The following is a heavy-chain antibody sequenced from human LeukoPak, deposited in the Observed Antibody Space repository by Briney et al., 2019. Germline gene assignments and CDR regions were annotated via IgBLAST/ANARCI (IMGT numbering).Heavy chain of an antibody. D-gene: IGHD1-26*01. Sequence: SETLSLTCTVSGGSISSYDWSWIRQHPGKGLEWIGYIYYSGSTYYNPSLKSRVTISVDTSKNQFSLKLSSVTAADTAVYYCARVDSGSYLPVDYWGQGTLVTVSS. J-gene: IGHJ4*02. V-gene: IGHV4-59*06. CDR2: IYYSGST. CDR1: GGSISSYD. CDR3: ARVDSGSYLPVDY.